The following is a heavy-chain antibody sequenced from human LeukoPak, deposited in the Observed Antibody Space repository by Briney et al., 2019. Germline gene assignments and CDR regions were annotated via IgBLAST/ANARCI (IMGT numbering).Heavy chain of an antibody. D-gene: IGHD3-10*01. J-gene: IGHJ4*02. Sequence: SQTLSLTCAISGDSVSSNSAAWNWIRQSPSRGLEWLGRTYYRSKWYKDYAISVKSRITINPDTSKNQFSLQLNSVTAADTAVYYCARYYGSTNLFYFDCWGQGTLVTVSS. V-gene: IGHV6-1*01. CDR3: ARYYGSTNLFYFDC. CDR1: GDSVSSNSAA. CDR2: TYYRSKWYK.